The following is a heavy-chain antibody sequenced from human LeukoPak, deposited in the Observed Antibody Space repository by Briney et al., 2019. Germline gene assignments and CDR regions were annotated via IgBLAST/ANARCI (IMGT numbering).Heavy chain of an antibody. J-gene: IGHJ4*02. D-gene: IGHD2-2*01. CDR2: ISTSGSTI. V-gene: IGHV3-11*01. Sequence: SGGSLGLSCAASGFTFSDYYMSWMRQAPGQGLEWVSYISTSGSTIYHADSVKGRFTISRDNAKNSLYLQMNSLRAEDTAVYYCAREHCSTTSCYFDYWGQGSLVTVSS. CDR3: AREHCSTTSCYFDY. CDR1: GFTFSDYY.